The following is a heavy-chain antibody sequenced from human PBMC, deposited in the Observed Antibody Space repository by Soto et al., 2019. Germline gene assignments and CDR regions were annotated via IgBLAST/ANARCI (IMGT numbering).Heavy chain of an antibody. V-gene: IGHV1-8*01. CDR3: ARRLFDYDFWSGHPDYYYYMDV. CDR1: GYTFTSYE. CDR2: MNPNSGNT. D-gene: IGHD3-3*01. J-gene: IGHJ6*03. Sequence: ASVKVSCKASGYTFTSYEINWVRQATGQGLEWMGWMNPNSGNTGYAQKFQGRVTMTRNTSISTAYMELSSLRSGDTAVYYCARRLFDYDFWSGHPDYYYYMDVWGKGTTVTVSS.